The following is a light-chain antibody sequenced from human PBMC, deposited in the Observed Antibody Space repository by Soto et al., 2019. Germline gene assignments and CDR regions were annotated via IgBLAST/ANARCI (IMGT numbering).Light chain of an antibody. J-gene: IGKJ5*01. Sequence: IVMTHSPATLAVSPGEIATLSFRAIQSVGHKLAWYQQKPGQAPRLVIYDTSTRATGIPARFSGSGSGTEFTLTISSLQPEDFGTYYCQQTDSFPITFGQGTRLEIK. CDR1: QSVGHK. V-gene: IGKV3-15*01. CDR2: DTS. CDR3: QQTDSFPIT.